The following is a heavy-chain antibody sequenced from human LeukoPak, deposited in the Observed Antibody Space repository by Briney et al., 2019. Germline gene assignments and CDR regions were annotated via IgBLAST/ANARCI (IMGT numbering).Heavy chain of an antibody. Sequence: ASVKVSCKASGYTFIGYYMHWVRRAPGQGLEWMGWINPNSGGTNYAQKFQGRVTMTRDTSISTAYMELSRLRYDDTAVYYCARVLGPTVLRFLEWSYWGQGTLVTVSS. D-gene: IGHD3-3*01. J-gene: IGHJ4*02. CDR3: ARVLGPTVLRFLEWSY. CDR2: INPNSGGT. V-gene: IGHV1-2*02. CDR1: GYTFIGYY.